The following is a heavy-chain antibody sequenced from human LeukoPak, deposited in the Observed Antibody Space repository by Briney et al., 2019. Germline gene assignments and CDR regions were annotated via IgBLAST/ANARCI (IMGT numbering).Heavy chain of an antibody. CDR3: ASSSGYYGNFDY. CDR1: GGSISSGGYS. J-gene: IGHJ4*02. Sequence: PSQTLSLTCAVSGGSISSGGYSWRWIRQPPGKGLEWIGYIYHSGSTYYNPSLKSRVTISVDTSKNQFSLKLSSVTAADTAVYYCASSSGYYGNFDYWGQGTLVTVSS. D-gene: IGHD3-22*01. V-gene: IGHV4-30-2*05. CDR2: IYHSGST.